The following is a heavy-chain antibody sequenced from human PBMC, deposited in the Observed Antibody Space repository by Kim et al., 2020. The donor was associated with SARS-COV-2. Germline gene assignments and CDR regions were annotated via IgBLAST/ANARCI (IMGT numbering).Heavy chain of an antibody. D-gene: IGHD3-9*01. CDR1: GYTFTSYG. CDR2: ISAYNGNT. J-gene: IGHJ6*02. CDR3: AREPLRYFDEGYYYGMDV. Sequence: ASVKVSCKASGYTFTSYGISWVRQAPGQGLEWMGWISAYNGNTNYAQKLQGRVTMTTDTSTSTAYMELRSLRSDDTAVYYCAREPLRYFDEGYYYGMDVWGQGTTVTVSS. V-gene: IGHV1-18*04.